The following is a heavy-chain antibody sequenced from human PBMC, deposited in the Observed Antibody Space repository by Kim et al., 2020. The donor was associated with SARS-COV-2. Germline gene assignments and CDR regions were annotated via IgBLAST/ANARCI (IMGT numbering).Heavy chain of an antibody. CDR2: ISGSGGST. V-gene: IGHV3-23*01. D-gene: IGHD3-22*01. CDR1: GFTFSSYA. CDR3: AKNPPDLITMIVGDFDY. Sequence: GGSLRLSCAASGFTFSSYAMSWVRQAPGKGLEWVSAISGSGGSTYYADSVKGRFTISRDNSKNTLYLQMNSLRAEDTAVYYCAKNPPDLITMIVGDFDYWGQGTLVTVSS. J-gene: IGHJ4*02.